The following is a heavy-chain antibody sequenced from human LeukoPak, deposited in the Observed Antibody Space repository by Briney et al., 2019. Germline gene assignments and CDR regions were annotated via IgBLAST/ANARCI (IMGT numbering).Heavy chain of an antibody. D-gene: IGHD4-11*01. CDR2: ISYSGST. Sequence: SSETLSLTCTVCGGSISGTSFYWGWIRQPPGKGLEWVGSISYSGSTYYNPSLKSRVTISLDTSKNHFSLNLSSVTASDTAVYYCARRPGDYSNFNWFGPWGQGTLVTVSS. CDR1: GGSISGTSFY. CDR3: ARRPGDYSNFNWFGP. J-gene: IGHJ5*02. V-gene: IGHV4-39*02.